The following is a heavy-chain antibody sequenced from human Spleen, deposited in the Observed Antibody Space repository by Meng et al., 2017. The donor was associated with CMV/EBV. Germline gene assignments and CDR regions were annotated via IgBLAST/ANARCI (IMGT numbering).Heavy chain of an antibody. V-gene: IGHV1-8*03. CDR1: GFTFSNHD. D-gene: IGHD3-10*01. CDR3: VRGRVRGVPGFDY. Sequence: ASGFTFSNHDFGWVRQAPGQGLEWMGWMNPNSLNTGYAQNFQGRITFTRDTSISTVYMELRSLTSEDTATYYCVRGRVRGVPGFDYWGQGTLVTVSS. J-gene: IGHJ4*02. CDR2: MNPNSLNT.